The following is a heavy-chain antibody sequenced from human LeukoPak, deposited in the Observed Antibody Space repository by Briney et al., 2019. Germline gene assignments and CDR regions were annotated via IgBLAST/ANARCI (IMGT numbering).Heavy chain of an antibody. J-gene: IGHJ4*02. D-gene: IGHD1-26*01. CDR3: ARGQGGNYYLNYFDY. V-gene: IGHV4-59*01. CDR1: GGSFSTYY. CDR2: FYYSGST. Sequence: PSETLSLTCTVTGGSFSTYYWSWIRQPPGKGLEWIGHFYYSGSTTYNPSPKSRVTFSVDTSRNQFSLKLTSVTAADTALYYCARGQGGNYYLNYFDYWGQGALVTVSS.